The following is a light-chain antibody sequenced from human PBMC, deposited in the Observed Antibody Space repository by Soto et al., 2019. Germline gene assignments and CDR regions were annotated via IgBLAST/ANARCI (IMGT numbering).Light chain of an antibody. J-gene: IGLJ1*01. Sequence: QCALTQRASVSGSPGQSITIACTGTSSDVGGYNYVSWYQQYPGKAPRLVISDVSNRPSGVSNRFSGSKSGNSASLTISGLQAEDEADYYCSSYTSSSTYVFGTGTKVTVL. CDR1: SSDVGGYNY. CDR3: SSYTSSSTYV. V-gene: IGLV2-14*01. CDR2: DVS.